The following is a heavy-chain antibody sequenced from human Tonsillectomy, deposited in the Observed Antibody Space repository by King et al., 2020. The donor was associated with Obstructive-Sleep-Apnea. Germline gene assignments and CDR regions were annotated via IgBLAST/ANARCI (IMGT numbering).Heavy chain of an antibody. J-gene: IGHJ4*02. CDR3: ARASSQSYYYGSGSYLY. V-gene: IGHV1-8*01. Sequence: VQLVESGAEVKKPGASVKVSCKASGYTFSSYDINWVRQATGQGLEWMGWMNPNSGNTGYAQKFQGRVTMTRNTSISTAYMELSSLGSEDTAVYYCARASSQSYYYGSGSYLYWGQGTLVTVSS. D-gene: IGHD3-10*01. CDR2: MNPNSGNT. CDR1: GYTFSSYD.